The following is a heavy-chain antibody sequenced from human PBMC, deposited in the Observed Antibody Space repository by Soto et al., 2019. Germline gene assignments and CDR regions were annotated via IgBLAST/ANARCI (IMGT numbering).Heavy chain of an antibody. CDR3: ARGHDFWSGYYYYGMDV. J-gene: IGHJ6*02. Sequence: SGPTLVNPTQTLTLTCTFSGFSLSTSGMCVSWIRQPPGKALEWLALIDWDDDKYYSTSLKTRLTISKDTSKNQVVLTMTNMDPVDTATYYCARGHDFWSGYYYYGMDVWGQGTTVTVSS. CDR1: GFSLSTSGMC. D-gene: IGHD3-3*01. CDR2: IDWDDDK. V-gene: IGHV2-70*01.